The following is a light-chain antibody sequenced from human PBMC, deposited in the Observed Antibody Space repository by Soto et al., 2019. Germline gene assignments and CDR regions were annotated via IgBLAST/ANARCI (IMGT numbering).Light chain of an antibody. J-gene: IGKJ2*01. CDR3: QQSYSIFMYT. CDR2: AAT. Sequence: DIQMTQSPSSLSASVGDRVTITCRASQSISSYLNWYQQKPGKAPKLLIYAATSLQSGVPSRFSGSGSAADFTLTISSLQPDDFATYYCQQSYSIFMYTFGQGTKLEIK. CDR1: QSISSY. V-gene: IGKV1-39*01.